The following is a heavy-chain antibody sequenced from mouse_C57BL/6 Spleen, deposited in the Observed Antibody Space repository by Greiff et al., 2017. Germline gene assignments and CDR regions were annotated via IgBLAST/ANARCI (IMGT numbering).Heavy chain of an antibody. CDR1: GYTFTDYY. J-gene: IGHJ2*01. V-gene: IGHV1-26*01. CDR3: AKDPSHYYGSSYGY. Sequence: VQLQQSGPELVKPGASVKISCKASGYTFTDYYMNWVKQSHGKSLEWIGDINPNNGGTSYNQKFKGKATLTVDKSSSTAYMELRSLTSEDSAVYYCAKDPSHYYGSSYGYWGQGTTLTVSS. D-gene: IGHD1-1*01. CDR2: INPNNGGT.